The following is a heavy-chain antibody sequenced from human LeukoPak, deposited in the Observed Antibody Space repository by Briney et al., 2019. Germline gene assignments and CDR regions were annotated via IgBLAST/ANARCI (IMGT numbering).Heavy chain of an antibody. CDR2: MNPNSGNT. CDR1: GYTFTSYD. Sequence: ASVKVSCKASGYTFTSYDINWVRQATGQGLEWMGWMNPNSGNTGYAQKFQGRVTMTRNTSISTAYMELSSLRSEDTAVYYCARGKEDYDILTGYHYYYGMDVWGQGTTVTVSS. J-gene: IGHJ6*02. V-gene: IGHV1-8*01. CDR3: ARGKEDYDILTGYHYYYGMDV. D-gene: IGHD3-9*01.